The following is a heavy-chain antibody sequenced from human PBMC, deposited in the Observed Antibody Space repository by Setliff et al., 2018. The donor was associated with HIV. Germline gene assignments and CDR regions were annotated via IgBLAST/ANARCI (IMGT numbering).Heavy chain of an antibody. CDR3: ARQKVVAGTAGLYYYYGVDV. D-gene: IGHD6-19*01. CDR1: GYSFISNW. CDR2: IYPRDSDT. J-gene: IGHJ6*02. Sequence: PGESLKISCKASGYSFISNWIGWVRQMPGKGLEWMGIIYPRDSDTRYSPSFQGQVTISADKSISTAHLQWSSLKASDTAIYYCARQKVVAGTAGLYYYYGVDVWGQGTTVTVSS. V-gene: IGHV5-51*01.